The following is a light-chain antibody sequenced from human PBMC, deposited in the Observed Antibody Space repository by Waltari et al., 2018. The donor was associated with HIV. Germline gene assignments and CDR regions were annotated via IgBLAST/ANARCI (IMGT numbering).Light chain of an antibody. CDR1: HSDIGTFDF. J-gene: IGLJ3*02. Sequence: QSALAQPASVSGSPGQSVTISCAGSHSDIGTFDFVSWYQQLPGKAPKLIIYRVTFRPAGVPTRFSASKSANTASLTTSDLQTEDDAHYYCSSYTITNTWVFGGGTMLTVL. V-gene: IGLV2-14*01. CDR3: SSYTITNTWV. CDR2: RVT.